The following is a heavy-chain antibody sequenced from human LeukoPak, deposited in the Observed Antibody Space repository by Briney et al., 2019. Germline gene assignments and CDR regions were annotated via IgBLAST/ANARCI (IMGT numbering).Heavy chain of an antibody. CDR2: INPNSGGT. J-gene: IGHJ6*03. CDR1: GYTFTGYY. Sequence: ASVKVSCKASGYTFTGYYMHWVRQAPGQGLEWMGWINPNSGGTNYAQKFQGRVTMTRDTSISTAYMELSRLRSDDTAVYYCARGPHDFWSGQTYMDVWGKGTTVTVSS. D-gene: IGHD3-3*01. CDR3: ARGPHDFWSGQTYMDV. V-gene: IGHV1-2*02.